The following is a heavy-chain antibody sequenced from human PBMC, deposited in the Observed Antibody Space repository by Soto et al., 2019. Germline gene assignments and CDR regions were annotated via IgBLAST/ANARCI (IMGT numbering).Heavy chain of an antibody. J-gene: IGHJ6*03. Sequence: ASVKVSCKASGYTFTSYDINWVRQATGQGLEWMGWMNPNSGNTGYAQKFQGRVTMTRNTSISTAYMELSSLRSEDTAVYYCARGYCSGGSCYYYYMDVWGKGTTVTVS. CDR2: MNPNSGNT. D-gene: IGHD2-15*01. CDR1: GYTFTSYD. V-gene: IGHV1-8*01. CDR3: ARGYCSGGSCYYYYMDV.